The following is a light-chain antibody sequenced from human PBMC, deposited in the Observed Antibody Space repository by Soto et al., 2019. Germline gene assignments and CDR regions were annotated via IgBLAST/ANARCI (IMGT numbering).Light chain of an antibody. CDR1: QSISSW. CDR3: QQCNSYSTWT. V-gene: IGKV1-5*01. J-gene: IGKJ1*01. CDR2: DAS. Sequence: DIQMTQSPSTLSASVGDRVTITCRASQSISSWLAWYQQKPGKAPKLLIYDASSLESGVPSRFSGSGSGTEFTLTISSLQPDDFANYYCQQCNSYSTWTFGQGTKVDIK.